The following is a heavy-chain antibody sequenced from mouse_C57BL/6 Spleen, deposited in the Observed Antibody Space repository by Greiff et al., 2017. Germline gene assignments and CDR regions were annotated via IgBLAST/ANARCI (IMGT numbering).Heavy chain of an antibody. V-gene: IGHV1-52*01. CDR2: IDPSDSET. D-gene: IGHD1-1*01. CDR3: ARYYYYGSSYAGYFDV. CDR1: GYTFTSYW. J-gene: IGHJ1*03. Sequence: LQPGAELVRPGSSVKLSCKASGYTFTSYWMHWVKQRPIQGLEWIGNIDPSDSETHYNQKFKDKATLTVDKSSSTAYMQLSSLTSEDSAVYYCARYYYYGSSYAGYFDVWGTGTTVTVSS.